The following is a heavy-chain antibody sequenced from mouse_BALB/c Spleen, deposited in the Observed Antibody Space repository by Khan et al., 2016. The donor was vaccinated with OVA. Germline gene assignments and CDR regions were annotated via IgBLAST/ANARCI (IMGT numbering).Heavy chain of an antibody. J-gene: IGHJ3*01. D-gene: IGHD1-1*01. V-gene: IGHV1S56*01. CDR2: MFPGDGST. Sequence: QVQLQQSGAELVKPGASVKLSCKASGYTFTSYDIHWVRQRPEQGLEWIGWMFPGDGSTKYNENFKGKATLTTDKSSSTAYLPLSRLTSEDSGAYFCARGGYGGFAYWGQGTLVTVSA. CDR3: ARGGYGGFAY. CDR1: GYTFTSYD.